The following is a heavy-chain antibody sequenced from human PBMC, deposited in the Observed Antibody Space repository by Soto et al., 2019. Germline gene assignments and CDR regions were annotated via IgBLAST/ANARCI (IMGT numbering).Heavy chain of an antibody. CDR1: GFTFSSYA. V-gene: IGHV3-23*01. Sequence: EVQLLESGGGLVQPGGSLRLSCAASGFTFSSYAMNWVRQAPGKGLEWVSTISGSGVSTYYADSVKGRFTISRDNSKNTLCLQMNSLRAEDTAVYYCAKDRQGSYFDYWGQGTLVTVSS. CDR2: ISGSGVST. J-gene: IGHJ4*02. CDR3: AKDRQGSYFDY. D-gene: IGHD1-26*01.